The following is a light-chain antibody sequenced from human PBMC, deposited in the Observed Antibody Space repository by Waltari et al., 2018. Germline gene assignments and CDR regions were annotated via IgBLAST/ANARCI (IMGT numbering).Light chain of an antibody. Sequence: EMVMTQSPATLSVSPGERATLSCRASQSVRSNLAWYQQKPGQAPRLLIYGTSTRATGIPARFSGSGSGTEFTLTISSLQSEDFAVYYCQQYYDWPPGTFGQGTKVEIK. CDR1: QSVRSN. CDR2: GTS. CDR3: QQYYDWPPGT. V-gene: IGKV3-15*01. J-gene: IGKJ1*01.